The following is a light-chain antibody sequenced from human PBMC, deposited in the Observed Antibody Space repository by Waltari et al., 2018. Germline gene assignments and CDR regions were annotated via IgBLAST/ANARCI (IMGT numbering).Light chain of an antibody. J-gene: IGKJ4*01. V-gene: IGKV1-39*01. CDR1: EDLNKY. CDR3: QQSYRAPLT. CDR2: ATS. Sequence: DIQMTQSPSSLSASVGDRVTITCRASEDLNKYLHWDQQKPGKAPRRLISATSTLRSGVPSRFSGSSSGTDFSLTISSLQAEDFAIYDCQQSYRAPLTFGGGTKVEI.